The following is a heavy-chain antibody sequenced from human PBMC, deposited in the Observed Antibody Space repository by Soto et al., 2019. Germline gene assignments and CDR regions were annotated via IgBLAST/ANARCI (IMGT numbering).Heavy chain of an antibody. CDR2: IYYSGST. CDR1: GGSISSYY. D-gene: IGHD5-18*01. J-gene: IGHJ6*02. V-gene: IGHV4-59*01. Sequence: LSLTCTVSGGSISSYYWSWIRQPPGKGLEWIGYIYYSGSTNYNPSLKSRVTISVDTSKNQFSLKLSSVTAADTAVYYCARGGDSYGHYYYYGMEGCGQGTKVTVSS. CDR3: ARGGDSYGHYYYYGMEG.